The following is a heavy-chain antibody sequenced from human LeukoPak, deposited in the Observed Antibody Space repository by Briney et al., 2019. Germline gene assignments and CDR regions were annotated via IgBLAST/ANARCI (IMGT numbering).Heavy chain of an antibody. CDR2: VNPNSGGT. CDR3: ARGTIQPEDNWFDP. V-gene: IGHV1-2*02. D-gene: IGHD5-18*01. CDR1: GGTFSSYA. J-gene: IGHJ5*02. Sequence: ASVKVSCKASGGTFSSYAISWVRQAPGQGLEWMGWVNPNSGGTNYAQKFQGRVTMTRDTSISTAYMELSRLRSDDTAVYYCARGTIQPEDNWFDPWGQGTLVTVSS.